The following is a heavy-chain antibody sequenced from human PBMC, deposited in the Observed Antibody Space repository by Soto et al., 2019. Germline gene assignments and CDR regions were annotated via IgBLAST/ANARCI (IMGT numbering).Heavy chain of an antibody. CDR3: ARGSAAGVDYGMDV. V-gene: IGHV4-4*07. CDR1: GGSISRYY. J-gene: IGHJ6*02. Sequence: SETLSLTCTVSGGSISRYYWSWIRQPAGKGLEWIGRIYWSGGTNYNPSLKSRVTMSLDSSKKQFYLKMNSVTAADTAVYYCARGSAAGVDYGMDVWGQGTTVT. CDR2: IYWSGGT. D-gene: IGHD6-13*01.